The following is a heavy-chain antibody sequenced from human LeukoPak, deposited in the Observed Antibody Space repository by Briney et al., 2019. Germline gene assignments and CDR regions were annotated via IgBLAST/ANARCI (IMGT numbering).Heavy chain of an antibody. CDR1: DGSISTYF. CDR3: ARTILWFGDDYYFHYTDG. Sequence: TSETLSLTCTLSDGSISTYFWSWVRQIPGKGLEWMGYIYYTGQTSYNPPLQSRVTMSVHTSKDQFSLRLTSVTVADTAVYYCARTILWFGDDYYFHYTDGWGRGTTVIVSS. V-gene: IGHV4-59*08. J-gene: IGHJ6*03. CDR2: IYYTGQT. D-gene: IGHD3-10*01.